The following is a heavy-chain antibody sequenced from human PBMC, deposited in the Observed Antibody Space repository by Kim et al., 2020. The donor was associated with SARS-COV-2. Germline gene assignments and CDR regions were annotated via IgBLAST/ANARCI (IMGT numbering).Heavy chain of an antibody. CDR1: GFTFGDYA. V-gene: IGHV3-49*04. J-gene: IGHJ5*02. CDR2: IRSKAYGGTT. CDR3: TREIQSPRPTITMVRGVRAGWFDP. Sequence: GGSLRLSCTASGFTFGDYAMSWVRQAPGKGLEWVGFIRSKAYGGTTEYAASVKGRFTISRDDSKSIAYLQMNSLKTEDTAVYYCTREIQSPRPTITMVRGVRAGWFDPWGQGTLVTVSS. D-gene: IGHD3-10*01.